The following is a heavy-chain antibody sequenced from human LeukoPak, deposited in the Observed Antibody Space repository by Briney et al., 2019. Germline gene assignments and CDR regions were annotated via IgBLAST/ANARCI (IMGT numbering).Heavy chain of an antibody. D-gene: IGHD3-22*01. CDR2: FHTSGST. CDR3: ARDTYYYDSSGYYYFDY. CDR1: GDSISSGDYY. Sequence: SETLSLTCTVSGDSISSGDYYWSWIRQPAGKGLEWIGRFHTSGSTNYNPSLKSRVTMSVDTSKNHFSLKLSSVTAADTAVYSCARDTYYYDSSGYYYFDYWGQGTLVTVSS. V-gene: IGHV4-61*02. J-gene: IGHJ4*02.